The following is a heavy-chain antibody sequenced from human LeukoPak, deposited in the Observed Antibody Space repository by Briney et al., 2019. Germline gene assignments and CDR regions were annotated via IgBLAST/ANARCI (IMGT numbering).Heavy chain of an antibody. J-gene: IGHJ5*02. CDR2: ISSSSSYI. V-gene: IGHV3-21*01. CDR1: GFTFSSYS. Sequence: PGGSLRLSCAASGFTFSSYSMNWVRQASGKGLEWVSSISSSSSYIYYADSVKGRFTISRDNAKNSLYLQMNSLRAEDTAVYYCATDLGLGNWFDPWGQGTLVTVSS. D-gene: IGHD6-19*01. CDR3: ATDLGLGNWFDP.